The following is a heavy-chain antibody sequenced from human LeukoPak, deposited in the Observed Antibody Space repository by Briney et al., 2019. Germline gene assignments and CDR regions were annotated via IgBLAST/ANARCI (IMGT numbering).Heavy chain of an antibody. CDR2: IIPIFGTA. CDR3: ARHKARGVITEYFQH. D-gene: IGHD3-10*01. J-gene: IGHJ1*01. V-gene: IGHV1-69*05. CDR1: GGTFSSYA. Sequence: EASVKVSCKASGGTFSSYAISWVRQAPGQGLEWMGGIIPIFGTANYAQKFQGRVTITTDESTSTAYMELSSLRSEDTAVYYCARHKARGVITEYFQHWGQGTLVTVSS.